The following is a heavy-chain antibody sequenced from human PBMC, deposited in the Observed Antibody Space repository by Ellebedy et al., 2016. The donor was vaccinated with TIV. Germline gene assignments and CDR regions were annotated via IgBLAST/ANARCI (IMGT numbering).Heavy chain of an antibody. CDR3: ATHYGSGSYFNPGY. D-gene: IGHD3-10*01. CDR1: GFTFSSYA. V-gene: IGHV3-23*01. J-gene: IGHJ4*02. Sequence: GGSLRLSCAASGFTFSSYAMSWVRQAPGKGLEWVSAISGSGGSTYYADSVKGRFTISRDNSKNTLYLQMNSLRAEDTAVYYCATHYGSGSYFNPGYWGQGTLVTVSS. CDR2: ISGSGGST.